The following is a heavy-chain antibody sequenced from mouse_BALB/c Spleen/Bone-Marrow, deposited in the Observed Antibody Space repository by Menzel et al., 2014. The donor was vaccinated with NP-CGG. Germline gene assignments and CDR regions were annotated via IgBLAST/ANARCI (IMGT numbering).Heavy chain of an antibody. J-gene: IGHJ4*01. CDR3: ARDSLLRSLYAMDY. D-gene: IGHD1-2*01. V-gene: IGHV5-6-3*01. CDR2: INSNGGRT. CDR1: GFTFSGYG. Sequence: EVQLVESGGGLVQPGGSLKLSCAASGFTFSGYGMSWVRQTPDKRLELVATINSNGGRTYYPDSVKGRFTISRDNAKNTLYLQMSSLKSGDTAMYYCARDSLLRSLYAMDYWGQGTSVTVSS.